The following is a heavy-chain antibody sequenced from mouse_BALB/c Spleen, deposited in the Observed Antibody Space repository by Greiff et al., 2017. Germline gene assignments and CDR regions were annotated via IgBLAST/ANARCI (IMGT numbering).Heavy chain of an antibody. V-gene: IGHV2-6-4*01. CDR2: IWGGGST. J-gene: IGHJ4*01. CDR1: GFSLSRYS. CDR3: AMGNYSRYAMDY. D-gene: IGHD2-1*01. Sequence: VKLVESGPGLVAPSQSLSITCTVSGFSLSRYSVHWVRQPPGKGLEWLGMIWGGGSTDYNAAFISRLSISKDNSKSQVFFKMNSLQANDTAIYYCAMGNYSRYAMDYWGQGTSVTVSS.